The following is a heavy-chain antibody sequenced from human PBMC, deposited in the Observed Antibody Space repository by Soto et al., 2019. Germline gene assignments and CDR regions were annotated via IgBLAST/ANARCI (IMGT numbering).Heavy chain of an antibody. V-gene: IGHV4-4*07. CDR3: ARASAPGISAAANWCDP. D-gene: IGHD6-13*01. Sequence: LSLTCTVSGDSISTYYWSWIRQPAGKGLEWIGRIYTSGSSNYNPSLKSRVTMSVDTSKNQFSLKLSSVTAADTAVYYCARASAPGISAAANWCDPWGQGTLVTVSS. CDR2: IYTSGSS. CDR1: GDSISTYY. J-gene: IGHJ5*02.